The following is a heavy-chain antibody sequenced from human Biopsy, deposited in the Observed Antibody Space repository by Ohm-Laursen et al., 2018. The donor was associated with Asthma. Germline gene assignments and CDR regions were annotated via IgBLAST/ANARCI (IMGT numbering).Heavy chain of an antibody. CDR1: GYAFNSAG. CDR3: ARAVDYSHYYGIDV. J-gene: IGHJ6*02. CDR2: ISVYNGNT. D-gene: IGHD3-10*01. V-gene: IGHV1-18*01. Sequence: ASVKVSCKTSGYAFNSAGITWVRQAPGQGLEWMGWISVYNGNTKVAQKLQDRVTMITDTSTSTAYMELRSLRSDDAAVYFCARAVDYSHYYGIDVWGQGTTVTVS.